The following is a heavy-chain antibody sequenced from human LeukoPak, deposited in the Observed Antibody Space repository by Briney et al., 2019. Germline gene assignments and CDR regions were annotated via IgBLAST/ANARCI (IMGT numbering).Heavy chain of an antibody. V-gene: IGHV3-33*01. D-gene: IGHD1-26*01. Sequence: GRSLRLSCAASGFTFSSYGMHWVRQAPGKGLEWVAVIWYDGSNKYYADSVKGRFTISRDNSKNTLYLQMSSLRAEDTAVYYCARDTGGSYYFDYWGQGTLVTVSS. CDR3: ARDTGGSYYFDY. CDR1: GFTFSSYG. J-gene: IGHJ4*02. CDR2: IWYDGSNK.